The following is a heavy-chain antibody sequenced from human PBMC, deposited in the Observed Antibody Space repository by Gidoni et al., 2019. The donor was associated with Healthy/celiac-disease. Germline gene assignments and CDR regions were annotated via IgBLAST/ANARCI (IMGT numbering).Heavy chain of an antibody. D-gene: IGHD1-26*01. CDR3: ARHAIWNFVVGATVDFNY. V-gene: IGHV4-39*01. CDR1: GGSISSSSYY. Sequence: QLQLQESGPGLVKPSETLSLTCTVSGGSISSSSYYWGWIRQPPGKGLEWIGSIYYSGSTYYNPSLKSRVTISVDTSKNQFSLKLSSVTAADTAVYYCARHAIWNFVVGATVDFNYWGQGTLVTVSS. J-gene: IGHJ4*02. CDR2: IYYSGST.